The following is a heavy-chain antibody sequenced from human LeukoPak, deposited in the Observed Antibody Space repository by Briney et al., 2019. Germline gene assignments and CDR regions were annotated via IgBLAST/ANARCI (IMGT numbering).Heavy chain of an antibody. Sequence: GASVKVSCKASGYTFTGYYMHWVRQAPGQGLEWMGWINPNSGGTNYAQKFQGRVTMTRDTSISTAYMELSRLRSDDTAVYYCARDLAVAGTWVTPAYYIDYWGQGTLVTVSS. CDR1: GYTFTGYY. CDR2: INPNSGGT. J-gene: IGHJ4*02. D-gene: IGHD6-19*01. CDR3: ARDLAVAGTWVTPAYYIDY. V-gene: IGHV1-2*02.